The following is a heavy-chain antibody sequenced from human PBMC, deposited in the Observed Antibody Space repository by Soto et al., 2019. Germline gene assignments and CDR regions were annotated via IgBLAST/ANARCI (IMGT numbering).Heavy chain of an antibody. CDR2: IYYSGSF. CDR1: GGSISSGTSY. CDR3: ARVYLGPFDY. J-gene: IGHJ4*02. D-gene: IGHD3-10*01. Sequence: SETLSLTCTVSGGSISSGTSYWSWTRQRPGKGLEWIGYIYYSGSFYYTPSLRGRVMILADTSKNQFTLNVNSVTAADTAVYYCARVYLGPFDYWGQGTLVTVSS. V-gene: IGHV4-31*03.